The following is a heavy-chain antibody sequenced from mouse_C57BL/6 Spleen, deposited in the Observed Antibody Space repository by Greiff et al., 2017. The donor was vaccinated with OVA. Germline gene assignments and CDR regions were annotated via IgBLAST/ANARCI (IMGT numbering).Heavy chain of an antibody. D-gene: IGHD2-1*01. J-gene: IGHJ4*01. Sequence: QVQLQQPGAELVKPGASVKVSCKASGYTFTSYWMHWVKQRPGPGLEWIGRIHPSGGDTNYNQKFKGKATLTVDKSSSTAYMQLSSLTSEDSAVYYCAIWDYGILYAMDYWGQGTSVTVSS. CDR3: AIWDYGILYAMDY. CDR1: GYTFTSYW. CDR2: IHPSGGDT. V-gene: IGHV1-74*01.